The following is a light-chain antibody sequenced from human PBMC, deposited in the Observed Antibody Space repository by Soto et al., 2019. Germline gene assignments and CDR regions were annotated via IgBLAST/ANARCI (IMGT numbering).Light chain of an antibody. CDR1: QSASNSF. Sequence: EIVLTQSPGTLSLSPGERATLSCRASQSASNSFLAWYQQKPGQAPRLLIYGASSRATGIPDRFSGSGSGTDFTLTISRLEPEDFAVYYCQQYDSSPYTFGQGTKLEIK. V-gene: IGKV3-20*01. CDR2: GAS. J-gene: IGKJ2*01. CDR3: QQYDSSPYT.